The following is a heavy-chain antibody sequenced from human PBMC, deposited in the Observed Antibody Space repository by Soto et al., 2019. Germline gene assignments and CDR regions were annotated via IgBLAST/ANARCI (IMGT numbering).Heavy chain of an antibody. D-gene: IGHD2-15*01. CDR3: ARWVAAGELKYCSGGSCYGRSGFDI. V-gene: IGHV1-2*04. CDR1: GYTFTGYY. Sequence: ASVKVSCKASGYTFTGYYMHWVRQAPGQGLEWMGWINPNSGGTNYAQKFQGWVTMTRDTSISTAYMELSRLRSDDTAVYYCARWVAAGELKYCSGGSCYGRSGFDIWG. J-gene: IGHJ3*02. CDR2: INPNSGGT.